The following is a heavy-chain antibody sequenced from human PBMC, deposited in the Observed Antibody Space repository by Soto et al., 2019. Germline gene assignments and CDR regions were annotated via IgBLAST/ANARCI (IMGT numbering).Heavy chain of an antibody. Sequence: QVQLVESGGGVVQPGRSLRLSCAASGFTFSSYGMHWVRQAPGKGLEWVAVISYDGSNKYYAESVKGRFTISRDNSKNTLYLQMNSLRAEDTAVYYCAKVGNDYGGDFDYWGQGTLVTVSS. CDR2: ISYDGSNK. CDR3: AKVGNDYGGDFDY. J-gene: IGHJ4*02. V-gene: IGHV3-30*18. D-gene: IGHD4-17*01. CDR1: GFTFSSYG.